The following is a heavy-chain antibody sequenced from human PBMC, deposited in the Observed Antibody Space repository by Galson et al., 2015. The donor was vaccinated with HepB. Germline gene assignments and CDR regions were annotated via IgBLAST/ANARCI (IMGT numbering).Heavy chain of an antibody. CDR3: RFAAYRLNSPFDY. V-gene: IGHV3-73*01. CDR2: IRNKGTNYAA. CDR1: GFTFSVSS. Sequence: SLRLSCAASGFTFSVSSIYWVRQASGKGLEWVAHIRNKGTNYAATYAASVKGRFTVSRDDSENTAYLQMNSLETEDTALYYCRFAAYRLNSPFDYWGQGTLVTVSS. D-gene: IGHD4-11*01. J-gene: IGHJ4*02.